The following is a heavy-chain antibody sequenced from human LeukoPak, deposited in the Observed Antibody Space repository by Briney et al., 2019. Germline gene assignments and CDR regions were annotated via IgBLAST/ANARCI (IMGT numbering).Heavy chain of an antibody. CDR2: INLNSGDT. CDR1: GYTFTAYY. CDR3: ARGVTARGFYYYMDV. Sequence: ASVKVSCKASGYTFTAYYMHWVRQAPGQGLEWMGWINLNSGDTNYARKFQGRVTMTRDTSISTAYMELSRLKSDDTAVFYCARGVTARGFYYYMDVWGKGTTVTISS. D-gene: IGHD2-21*02. V-gene: IGHV1-2*02. J-gene: IGHJ6*03.